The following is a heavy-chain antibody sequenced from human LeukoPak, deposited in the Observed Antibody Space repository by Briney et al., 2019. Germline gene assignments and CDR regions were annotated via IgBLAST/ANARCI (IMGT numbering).Heavy chain of an antibody. Sequence: PSETLSLTCTVSGDSISSSSYYWGWIRQPPGKGLEWIGSIFHSGSTYYNPSLKSRVTISVDTSKNQFSLKLSSVTAADTAVYYCARASRWIQLWSLDYWGQGTLVAVSS. CDR3: ARASRWIQLWSLDY. CDR2: IFHSGST. V-gene: IGHV4-39*01. J-gene: IGHJ4*02. D-gene: IGHD5-18*01. CDR1: GDSISSSSYY.